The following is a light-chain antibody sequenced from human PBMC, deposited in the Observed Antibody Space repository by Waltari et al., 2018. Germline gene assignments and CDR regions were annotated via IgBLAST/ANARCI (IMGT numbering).Light chain of an antibody. V-gene: IGKV1-5*03. J-gene: IGKJ1*01. CDR1: QSISSW. Sequence: DIQMTQSPSTLSASVGDRVTITCRASQSISSWLAWYQQKPGKAPKLLIYKASSLESGVPSRFSVSGSGTEFTLTISSLQPDDFATYYCQQYSGYPWTFGQGTKVEIK. CDR3: QQYSGYPWT. CDR2: KAS.